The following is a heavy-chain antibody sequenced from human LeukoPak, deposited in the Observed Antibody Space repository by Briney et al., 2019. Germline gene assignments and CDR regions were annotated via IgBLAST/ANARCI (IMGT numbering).Heavy chain of an antibody. CDR3: ARGGGGYYPYYYYYYMDV. Sequence: ASETLSLTCTVSGGSISSGSYYWSWIRQPAGKGLEWIGRIYTSGSTNYNPSLKSRVTISVDTSKNQFSLQLSSVTAADTAVYYCARGGGGYYPYYYYYYMDVWGKGTTVTISS. V-gene: IGHV4-61*02. CDR1: GGSISSGSYY. D-gene: IGHD3-3*01. CDR2: IYTSGST. J-gene: IGHJ6*03.